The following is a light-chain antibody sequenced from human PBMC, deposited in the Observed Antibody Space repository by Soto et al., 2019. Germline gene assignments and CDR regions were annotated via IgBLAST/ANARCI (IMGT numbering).Light chain of an antibody. Sequence: DIQMTPSPFPLFGSVGDRVTLPWRASQTISSWLAWYQQKPGKAPKLLIYKASTLKSGVPSRFSGSGSGTEFTLTISSLQPDDFATYYCQHYNSYSEAFGQGTKVDIK. CDR2: KAS. CDR1: QTISSW. V-gene: IGKV1-5*03. J-gene: IGKJ1*01. CDR3: QHYNSYSEA.